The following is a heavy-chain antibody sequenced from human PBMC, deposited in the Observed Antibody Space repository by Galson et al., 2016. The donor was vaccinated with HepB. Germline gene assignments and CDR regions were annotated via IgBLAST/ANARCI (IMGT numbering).Heavy chain of an antibody. CDR2: ISWNSGSV. D-gene: IGHD2-15*01. Sequence: SLRLSCAASGFTFDDYGMHWVRQAPGKGLEWVSGISWNSGSVGYADSVKGRFTISRDNAKNSLYLQTNSLRAEDTALYYCAKGFPAYCIGGSCYFKTYNYYGMDVWGKGTTVTVSS. J-gene: IGHJ6*04. CDR1: GFTFDDYG. V-gene: IGHV3-9*01. CDR3: AKGFPAYCIGGSCYFKTYNYYGMDV.